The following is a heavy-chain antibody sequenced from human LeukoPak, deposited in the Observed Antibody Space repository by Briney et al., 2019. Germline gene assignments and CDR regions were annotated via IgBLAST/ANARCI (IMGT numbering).Heavy chain of an antibody. CDR2: INTHSGAT. CDR1: GYNFTGYW. CDR3: ARGAVACPN. J-gene: IGHJ4*02. D-gene: IGHD6-19*01. V-gene: IGHV1-2*02. Sequence: ASVKVSCKTSGYNFTGYWIHWVRQAPGQGLEWMGWINTHSGATNYAQKFQDRVTMTRDTSISTAYLGLTRLRSDDTAVYYCARGAVACPNWGQGTLVTVSS.